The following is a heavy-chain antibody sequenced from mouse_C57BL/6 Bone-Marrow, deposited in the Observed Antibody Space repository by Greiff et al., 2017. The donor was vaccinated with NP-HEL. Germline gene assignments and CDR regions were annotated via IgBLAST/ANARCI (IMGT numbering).Heavy chain of an antibody. CDR2: IYPRSGNT. Sequence: VKLVESGAELARPGASVKLSCKASGYTFTSYGISWVKQRTGQGLEWIGEIYPRSGNTYYNEKFKGKATLTADKSSSTAYMELRSLTSEDSAVYFCARFITTVVDYYAMDYWGQGTSVTVSS. CDR3: ARFITTVVDYYAMDY. CDR1: GYTFTSYG. D-gene: IGHD1-1*01. V-gene: IGHV1-81*01. J-gene: IGHJ4*01.